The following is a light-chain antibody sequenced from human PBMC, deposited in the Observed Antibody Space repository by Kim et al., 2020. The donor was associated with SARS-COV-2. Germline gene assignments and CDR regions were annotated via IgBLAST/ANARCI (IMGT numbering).Light chain of an antibody. CDR3: CSYAGSSNWV. Sequence: GQSVTISCTGTSSDVGGYNYGSWYQQHPGKAPKLMIYDVSKRPSGVPDRFSGSKSGNTASLTISGLQAEDEADYYCCSYAGSSNWVFGGGTQLTVL. CDR2: DVS. CDR1: SSDVGGYNY. J-gene: IGLJ3*02. V-gene: IGLV2-11*01.